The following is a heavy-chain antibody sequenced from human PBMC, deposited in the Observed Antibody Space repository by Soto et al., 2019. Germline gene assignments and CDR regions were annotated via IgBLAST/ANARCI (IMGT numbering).Heavy chain of an antibody. D-gene: IGHD4-4*01. CDR3: ATRDVTTSYGMDV. Sequence: QVQLVETGGGVVQPGRSLRLSCAASGFTFSSYGMHWVRQAPGKGLEWVAVISYDGSNKYYADSVKGRFTISRDHSQNTMYLQMNSLRAEDTAVYYCATRDVTTSYGMDVWGQGTTVTVSS. V-gene: IGHV3-30*03. CDR1: GFTFSSYG. CDR2: ISYDGSNK. J-gene: IGHJ6*02.